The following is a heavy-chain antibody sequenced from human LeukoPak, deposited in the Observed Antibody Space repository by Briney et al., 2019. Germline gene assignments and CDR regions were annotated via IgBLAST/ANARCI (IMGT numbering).Heavy chain of an antibody. J-gene: IGHJ4*02. Sequence: GGSLRLSCAASGFTISGNYMSWVRQPTGQGLEWVSFIYSGGSTYYADSVKGRFTISRDNSKNTLYLQMNSLRAEDTAVYYCVTCYCSGGSCYSFDYWGQGTLVTVSS. CDR3: VTCYCSGGSCYSFDY. CDR2: IYSGGST. CDR1: GFTISGNY. D-gene: IGHD2-15*01. V-gene: IGHV3-53*01.